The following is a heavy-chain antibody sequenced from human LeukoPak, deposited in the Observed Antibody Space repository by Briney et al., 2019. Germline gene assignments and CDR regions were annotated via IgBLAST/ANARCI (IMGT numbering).Heavy chain of an antibody. Sequence: SSVKVSCKASGYTFTNYYIHWVRQAPGQGLEWMGLINPGGDNTDYAQNFQGRVTMTRDTSTSTVYMGLSSLRSEDTAVYYCARIRDGYNDAYDIWGQGTMVTVSS. CDR2: INPGGDNT. J-gene: IGHJ3*02. CDR1: GYTFTNYY. V-gene: IGHV1-46*01. CDR3: ARIRDGYNDAYDI. D-gene: IGHD5-24*01.